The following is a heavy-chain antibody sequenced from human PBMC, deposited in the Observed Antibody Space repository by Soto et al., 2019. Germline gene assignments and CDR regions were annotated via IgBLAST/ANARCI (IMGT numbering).Heavy chain of an antibody. V-gene: IGHV3-53*01. Sequence: GGSLRLSCAASGFTVSSNYMSWVRQAPGKGLEWVSVIYSGGSTYYADSVKGRFTISRDNSKNTLYLQMNSLRAEDTAVYYCALDRGSGSYYKGYYYYGMDVWGQGTTVTVSS. CDR1: GFTVSSNY. CDR3: ALDRGSGSYYKGYYYYGMDV. J-gene: IGHJ6*02. CDR2: IYSGGST. D-gene: IGHD3-10*01.